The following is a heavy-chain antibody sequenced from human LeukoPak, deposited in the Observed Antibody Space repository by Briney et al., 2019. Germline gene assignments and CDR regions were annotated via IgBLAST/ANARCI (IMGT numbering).Heavy chain of an antibody. CDR2: ISGSGGST. CDR3: AKEIFSGSYYGLDY. CDR1: GFTFSSYA. J-gene: IGHJ4*02. V-gene: IGHV3-23*01. Sequence: GGSLRLSCAASGFTFSSYAMSWVRQAPGKGLEWVSAISGSGGSTYYAGSVKGRFTISRDNSKNTLYLQMNSLRAEDTAVYYCAKEIFSGSYYGLDYWGQGTLVTVSS. D-gene: IGHD1-26*01.